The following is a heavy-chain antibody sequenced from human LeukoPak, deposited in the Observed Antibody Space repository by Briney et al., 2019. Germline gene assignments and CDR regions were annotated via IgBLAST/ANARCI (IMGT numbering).Heavy chain of an antibody. CDR3: VRDPSGYSSRFDY. V-gene: IGHV4-61*02. D-gene: IGHD3-22*01. Sequence: SETLSLTCTVSGGSIRSGSYYWSWIRQPAGKGLEWIGRIYSSGITNYNPSLKSRVTISVDTSRNQFSLRLSSVTAADTAVYYCVRDPSGYSSRFDYWGQGTLVTVSS. CDR2: IYSSGIT. CDR1: GGSIRSGSYY. J-gene: IGHJ4*02.